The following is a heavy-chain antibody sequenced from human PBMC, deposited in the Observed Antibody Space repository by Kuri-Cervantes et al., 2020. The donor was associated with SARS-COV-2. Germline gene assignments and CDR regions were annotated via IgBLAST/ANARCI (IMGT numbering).Heavy chain of an antibody. V-gene: IGHV6-1*01. D-gene: IGHD7-27*01. CDR1: GDSVSSKIAA. CDR2: TYYRSKRYD. J-gene: IGHJ5*02. Sequence: SQTLSLTCAISGDSVSSKIAAWNWIRQSPSRGLEWLGRTYYRSKRYDDYAVSVKSRISIDPDTSENQFSLHLNSVTPEDTAVYYCARGTNWPPDGWFDPWGQGTLVTVSS. CDR3: ARGTNWPPDGWFDP.